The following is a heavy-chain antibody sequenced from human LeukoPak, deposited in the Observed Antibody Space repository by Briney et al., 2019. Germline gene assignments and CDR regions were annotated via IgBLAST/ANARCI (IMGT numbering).Heavy chain of an antibody. CDR3: AREDGSRGFYFFDY. CDR2: IKEDGSAQ. V-gene: IGHV3-7*01. CDR1: GFTFNSHW. D-gene: IGHD5-12*01. Sequence: GGSLRLSCAASGFTFNSHWMSWVRQAPGRGLEWVANIKEDGSAQYYVGSVKGRFTISRDNAKNSLSLQMNSLRAEDTAVYYCAREDGSRGFYFFDYWGQGTLATVSS. J-gene: IGHJ4*02.